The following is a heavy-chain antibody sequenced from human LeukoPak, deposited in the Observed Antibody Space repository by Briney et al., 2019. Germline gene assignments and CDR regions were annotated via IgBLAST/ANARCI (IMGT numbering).Heavy chain of an antibody. J-gene: IGHJ4*02. Sequence: PGGSLRLSCAASGFTFSSYWMPWVRQAPGKGLVWVSRINSDGSSTSYADSVKGRFTISRDNAKNTLYLQMNNLKVDDTAVYYCARDGGTAMVTTFDHWGQGALVTVSS. D-gene: IGHD4-17*01. CDR1: GFTFSSYW. CDR3: ARDGGTAMVTTFDH. V-gene: IGHV3-74*01. CDR2: INSDGSST.